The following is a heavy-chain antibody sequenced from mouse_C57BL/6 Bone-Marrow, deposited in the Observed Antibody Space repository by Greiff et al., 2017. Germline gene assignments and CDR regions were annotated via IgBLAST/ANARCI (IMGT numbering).Heavy chain of an antibody. J-gene: IGHJ1*03. V-gene: IGHV14-1*01. D-gene: IGHD2-3*01. Sequence: VQLQQSGAELVRPGASVKLSCTASGFNIKDYYMHWVKQRPEQGLEWIGRIDPEDGDTEYAPKFQGKATMTADTSSNTAYLPLSSLTSEDTAVYYCTAPFYDGYSHWYFDVWGTGTTVTVSS. CDR3: TAPFYDGYSHWYFDV. CDR1: GFNIKDYY. CDR2: IDPEDGDT.